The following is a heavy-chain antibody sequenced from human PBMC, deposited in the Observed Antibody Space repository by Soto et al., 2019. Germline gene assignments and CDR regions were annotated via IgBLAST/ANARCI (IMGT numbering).Heavy chain of an antibody. Sequence: SETMSLTCTVSGGSISSSTYYWGWIRQPPGKGREWIGSIYYSGNTYYNPSLKSRVTISVDTSNNQFSLGLSSVTAADMAVYCCASGLVTTLRIRGQGTLGTVSS. J-gene: IGHJ4*02. CDR3: ASGLVTTLRI. D-gene: IGHD4-17*01. CDR1: GGSISSSTYY. CDR2: IYYSGNT. V-gene: IGHV4-39*07.